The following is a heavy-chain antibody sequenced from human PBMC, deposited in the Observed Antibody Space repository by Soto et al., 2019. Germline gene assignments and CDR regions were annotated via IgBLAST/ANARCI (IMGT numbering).Heavy chain of an antibody. CDR3: VLRFLEGHYYYYYGMDV. V-gene: IGHV4-30-4*01. CDR1: GGSISSGDYY. J-gene: IGHJ6*02. D-gene: IGHD3-3*01. CDR2: IYYSGST. Sequence: QVHLQESGPGLVKPSQTLSLTCTVSGGSISSGDYYWSWIRQPPVKVLEWIGYIYYSGSTYYNPSLKSRVTISVDTSKNQFSLKLSSVTAADTAVYYCVLRFLEGHYYYYYGMDVWGQGTTVTVSS.